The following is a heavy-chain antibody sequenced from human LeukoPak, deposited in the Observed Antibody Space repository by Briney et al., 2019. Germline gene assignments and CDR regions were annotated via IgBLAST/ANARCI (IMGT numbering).Heavy chain of an antibody. CDR2: IYTSGST. Sequence: KASETLSLTCTVSGGSISSYYWSWIRQPAGKGLEWIGRIYTSGSTNYNPSLKSRVTMSVDTSKNQFSLKLSSVTAADTAVYYCARDRYYDYVWGSYRYDWFDPWGQGTLVTVSS. V-gene: IGHV4-4*07. D-gene: IGHD3-16*02. CDR1: GGSISSYY. J-gene: IGHJ5*02. CDR3: ARDRYYDYVWGSYRYDWFDP.